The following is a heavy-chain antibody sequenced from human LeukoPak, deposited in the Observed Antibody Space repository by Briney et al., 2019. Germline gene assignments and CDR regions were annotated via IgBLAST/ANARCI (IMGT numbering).Heavy chain of an antibody. CDR3: AGNQWDNFDY. CDR1: GFTFSSYW. V-gene: IGHV3-74*01. Sequence: GGSLRLSRAASGFTFSSYWMHWVRQAPGKGLEWVSRINSDGSYTSYADSVKGRFTISRDNAKNTLYLQMNSLRAEDTAVYYCAGNQWDNFDYWGQGTLVTVSS. D-gene: IGHD1-14*01. J-gene: IGHJ4*02. CDR2: INSDGSYT.